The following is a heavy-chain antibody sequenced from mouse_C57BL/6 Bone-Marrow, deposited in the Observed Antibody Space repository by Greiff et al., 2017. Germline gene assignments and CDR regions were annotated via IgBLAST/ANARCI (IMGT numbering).Heavy chain of an antibody. V-gene: IGHV5-17*01. CDR2: ISSGSSTI. CDR1: GFTFSDYG. D-gene: IGHD2-4*01. Sequence: EVKVVESGGGLVKPGGSLKLSCAASGFTFSDYGMHWVRQAPEKGLEWVAYISSGSSTIYYADTVKGRFTISRDNAKNTLFLQMTSLRSEDTAMYYCARRYDYAYYYAMDYWGQGTSVTVSS. J-gene: IGHJ4*01. CDR3: ARRYDYAYYYAMDY.